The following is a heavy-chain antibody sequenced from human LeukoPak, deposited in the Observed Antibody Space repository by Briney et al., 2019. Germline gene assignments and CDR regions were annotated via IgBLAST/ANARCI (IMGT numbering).Heavy chain of an antibody. V-gene: IGHV5-51*01. Sequence: ASVKVSCNASGYTFTSYGISWVRQAPGQGLEWMGIIYPGDSDTRYSPSFQGQVTISADKSISTAYLQWSSLKASDTAIYYCARVRGYYYWEGRDYFDYWGQGTLVTVSS. J-gene: IGHJ4*02. CDR2: IYPGDSDT. D-gene: IGHD3-22*01. CDR3: ARVRGYYYWEGRDYFDY. CDR1: GYTFTSYG.